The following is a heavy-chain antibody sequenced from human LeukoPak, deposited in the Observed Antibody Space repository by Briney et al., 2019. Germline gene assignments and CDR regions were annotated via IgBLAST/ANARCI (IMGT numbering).Heavy chain of an antibody. V-gene: IGHV3-7*01. J-gene: IGHJ4*02. CDR2: IKEDGSEK. Sequence: GGSLRLSCAASGFIFSSYWMTWVRQVPGRGLEWVANIKEDGSEKTYVDSVKGRFTISRDNAENSLYLQINSLRAEDTAVYYCARDYYDSRGYLVPLGYWGQGALVTVSS. CDR1: GFIFSSYW. D-gene: IGHD3-22*01. CDR3: ARDYYDSRGYLVPLGY.